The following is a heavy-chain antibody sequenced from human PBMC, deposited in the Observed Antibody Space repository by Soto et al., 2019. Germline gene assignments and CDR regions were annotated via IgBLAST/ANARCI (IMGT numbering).Heavy chain of an antibody. J-gene: IGHJ6*04. V-gene: IGHV3-11*01. D-gene: IGHD2-2*01. CDR2: ISSSGSTI. CDR3: ARDQRYCSSTSCPMNV. Sequence: PGGSLSLSCAASGFPFSDYYMSWIRQAPGKGLEWVSYISSSGSTIYYADSVKGRFTISRDNAKNSLYLQMNSLRAEDTAVYYCARDQRYCSSTSCPMNVWGKGTTVTVSS. CDR1: GFPFSDYY.